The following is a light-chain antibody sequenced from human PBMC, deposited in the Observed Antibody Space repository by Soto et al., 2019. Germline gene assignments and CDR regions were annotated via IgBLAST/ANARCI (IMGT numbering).Light chain of an antibody. J-gene: IGKJ3*01. CDR2: AAS. V-gene: IGKV1-9*01. CDR1: QGISSY. Sequence: DIQLTQSPSFLSASVGDRVTITCRASQGISSYLAWYQQKPGKAPKLLIYAASNLQSGVPSRFSGSGSGTEFTLTISSLQPEDVATYYYQQLNSYPLFTFGPGTKVYIK. CDR3: QQLNSYPLFT.